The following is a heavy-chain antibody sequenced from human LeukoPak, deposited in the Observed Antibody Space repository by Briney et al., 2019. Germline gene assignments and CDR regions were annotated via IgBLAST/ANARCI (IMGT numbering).Heavy chain of an antibody. J-gene: IGHJ4*02. CDR3: ATGGSGYYEPPDY. CDR1: GYTLTELS. CDR2: FDPEDGET. V-gene: IGHV1-24*01. Sequence: GASVKVSCKVSGYTLTELSMHWVRQAPGKGLEWMGGFDPEDGETTYAQKFQGRVTMTEDTSTDTAYMELSSLRSEDTAVYYCATGGSGYYEPPDYWGQGTLVTVSS. D-gene: IGHD3-22*01.